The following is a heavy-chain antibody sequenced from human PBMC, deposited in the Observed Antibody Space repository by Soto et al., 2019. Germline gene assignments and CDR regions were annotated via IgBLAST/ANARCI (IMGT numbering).Heavy chain of an antibody. D-gene: IGHD6-13*01. J-gene: IGHJ6*02. CDR2: IYYSGST. CDR1: GGSISSYY. V-gene: IGHV4-59*01. Sequence: TLSLTCTVSGGSISSYYWSWIRQPPGKGLEWIGYIYYSGSTNYNPSLKSRVTISVDTSKNQFSLKLSSVTAADTAVYYCARVSGYSSSWYYGMDVWGQGTTVTVSS. CDR3: ARVSGYSSSWYYGMDV.